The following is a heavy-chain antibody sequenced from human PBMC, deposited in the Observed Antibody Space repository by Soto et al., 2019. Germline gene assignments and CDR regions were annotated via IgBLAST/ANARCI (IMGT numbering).Heavy chain of an antibody. J-gene: IGHJ5*02. Sequence: SETLSLTCAVYGGSFSGYYWSWIRQPPGKGLEWIGEINHSGSTNYNPSLKSRVTISVDTSKNQFSLELSSVTAADTAVYYCARGPAAKGGWFDPWGQGTLVTVSS. D-gene: IGHD2-2*01. V-gene: IGHV4-34*01. CDR1: GGSFSGYY. CDR3: ARGPAAKGGWFDP. CDR2: INHSGST.